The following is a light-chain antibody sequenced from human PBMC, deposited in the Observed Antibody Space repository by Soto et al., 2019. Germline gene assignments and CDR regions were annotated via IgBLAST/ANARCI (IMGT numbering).Light chain of an antibody. Sequence: QSALTQPASVSGSPGQSITISCTGTSSDVGGYNYVSWYQQHPGKAPKLMIYDVSYRPSGVSNRISGSKSGNTASLTISGLQAEDEADYYCSSYTSTSTVVFGGGTKVTVL. CDR3: SSYTSTSTVV. CDR1: SSDVGGYNY. V-gene: IGLV2-14*03. CDR2: DVS. J-gene: IGLJ2*01.